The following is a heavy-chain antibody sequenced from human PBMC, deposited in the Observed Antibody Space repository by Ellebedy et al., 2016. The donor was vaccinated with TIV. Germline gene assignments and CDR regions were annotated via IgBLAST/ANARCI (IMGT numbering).Heavy chain of an antibody. D-gene: IGHD3-9*01. CDR3: ARQRPPGYYDWLLGARFDP. Sequence: SETLSLTCTVSGASISREHSYWGWIRQPPGKGLEWLGSIYYSGNTYYNPSLKSRVTISVDTSENQFSLRLSSVTAADTAVYYCARQRPPGYYDWLLGARFDPWGQGTLVTVSS. CDR2: IYYSGNT. J-gene: IGHJ5*02. CDR1: GASISREHSY. V-gene: IGHV4-39*01.